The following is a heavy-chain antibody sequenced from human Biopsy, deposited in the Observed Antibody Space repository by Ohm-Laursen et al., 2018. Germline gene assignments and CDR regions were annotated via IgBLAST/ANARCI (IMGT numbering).Heavy chain of an antibody. CDR2: FVPEIGKT. J-gene: IGHJ4*01. CDR1: GYTLTELS. V-gene: IGHV1-24*01. Sequence: GASVTVSCKVSGYTLTELSMHWVRQAPGNGLGWMGGFVPEIGKTVYAQNFQSRVSMTEDTSTDTAYMKMGSLRSEDTAVYYCAADINVWNVNYWGQGTQVTVSS. D-gene: IGHD1-1*01. CDR3: AADINVWNVNY.